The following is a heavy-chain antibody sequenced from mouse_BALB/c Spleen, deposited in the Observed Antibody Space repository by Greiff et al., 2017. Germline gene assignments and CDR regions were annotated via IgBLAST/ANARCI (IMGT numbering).Heavy chain of an antibody. Sequence: EVQGVESGGGLVKPGGSLKLSCAASGFAFSSYDMSWVRQTPEKRLEWVAYISSGGGSTYYPDTVKGRFTISIDNAKNTLYLQMSSLKSEDTAMYYCARSGGYYDSSFAYWGQGTLVTVSA. CDR2: ISSGGGST. CDR1: GFAFSSYD. CDR3: ARSGGYYDSSFAY. J-gene: IGHJ3*01. V-gene: IGHV5-12-1*01. D-gene: IGHD1-1*01.